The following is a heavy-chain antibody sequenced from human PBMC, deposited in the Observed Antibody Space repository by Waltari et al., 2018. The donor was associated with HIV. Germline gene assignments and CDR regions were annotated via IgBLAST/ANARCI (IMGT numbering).Heavy chain of an antibody. J-gene: IGHJ6*02. Sequence: QVQLVQSGAEVKKPGASVTVSCKASGYPFSGHYFPWVGQPPGQGLEWLGRIDPDSGLANYAQTFQGRVTMTRAKSIGTVYLKLSGLRSDDTALYYCARMYYGSWFTMADYGLDVWGQGTTVTVSS. V-gene: IGHV1-2*06. CDR2: IDPDSGLA. CDR1: GYPFSGHY. D-gene: IGHD3-10*01. CDR3: ARMYYGSWFTMADYGLDV.